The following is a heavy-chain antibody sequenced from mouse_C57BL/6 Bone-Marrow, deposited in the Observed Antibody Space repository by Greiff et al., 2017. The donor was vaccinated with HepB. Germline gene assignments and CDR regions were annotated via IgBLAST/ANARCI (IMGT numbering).Heavy chain of an antibody. CDR1: GYTFTSYW. D-gene: IGHD6-1*01. CDR2: IDPSDSYT. CDR3: ARSTLFASYAMDY. J-gene: IGHJ4*01. Sequence: VQLQQPGAELVMPGASVKLSCKASGYTFTSYWMHWVKQRPGQGLEWMGEIDPSDSYTNYNQKFKGKSTLTVDKSSSTAYMQLSSLTSEDSAVYYCARSTLFASYAMDYWGQGTSVTVSS. V-gene: IGHV1-69*01.